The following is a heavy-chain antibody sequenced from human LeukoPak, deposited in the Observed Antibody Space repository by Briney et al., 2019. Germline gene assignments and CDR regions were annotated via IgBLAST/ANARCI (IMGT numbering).Heavy chain of an antibody. CDR3: ASTSYYYDSSGYYFPFGY. J-gene: IGHJ4*02. V-gene: IGHV4-34*01. CDR1: GGSFSGYY. Sequence: SETLSLTCAVYGGSFSGYYWSWIRQPPGKGPEWIGEINHSGSTNYNPSLKSRVTISVDTSKNQFSLKLSSVTAADTAVYYCASTSYYYDSSGYYFPFGYWGQGTLVTVSS. CDR2: INHSGST. D-gene: IGHD3-22*01.